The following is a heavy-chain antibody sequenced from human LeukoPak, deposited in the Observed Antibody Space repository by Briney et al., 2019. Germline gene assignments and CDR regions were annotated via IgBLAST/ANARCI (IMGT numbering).Heavy chain of an antibody. CDR1: GFTFSSYA. J-gene: IGHJ4*02. D-gene: IGHD3-22*01. CDR2: ISGSGGST. V-gene: IGHV3-23*01. Sequence: GGSLRLSCAASGFTFSSYAMSWVRQAPGKGLEWVSAISGSGGSTYYADSVKGRFTISRDNSKNTLYLQMTSLRAEDTAVYYCAKDSTDYYDSSGYYSTGGYFDYWGQGTLVTVSS. CDR3: AKDSTDYYDSSGYYSTGGYFDY.